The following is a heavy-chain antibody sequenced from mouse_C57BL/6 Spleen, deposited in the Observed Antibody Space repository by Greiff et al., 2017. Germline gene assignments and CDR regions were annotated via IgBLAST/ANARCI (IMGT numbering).Heavy chain of an antibody. CDR2: IDPNSGGT. CDR3: AWGYESNWYFDV. D-gene: IGHD2-3*01. CDR1: GYTFTSYW. J-gene: IGHJ1*03. Sequence: VQLQQPGAELVKPGASVKLSCKASGYTFTSYWMHWVKQRPGRGREWIGRIDPNSGGTKYNEKFKSKAKLTVDKPSSRVYMRLSSLTSEDSAVFYCAWGYESNWYFDVWGTGTTVTVSS. V-gene: IGHV1-72*01.